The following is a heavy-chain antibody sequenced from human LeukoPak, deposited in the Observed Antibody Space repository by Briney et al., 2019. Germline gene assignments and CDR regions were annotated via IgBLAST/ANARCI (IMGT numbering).Heavy chain of an antibody. Sequence: PSETLSLTCTVSGVSISSYHWSWIRQPPGKGLEWIGYIYYSGSTNYNPSLKSRVTISVDTSKNQFSLKLSSVTAADTAVYYCARDYSSSSHFDYWGQGTLVTVSS. CDR2: IYYSGST. CDR1: GVSISSYH. CDR3: ARDYSSSSHFDY. V-gene: IGHV4-59*01. J-gene: IGHJ4*02. D-gene: IGHD6-13*01.